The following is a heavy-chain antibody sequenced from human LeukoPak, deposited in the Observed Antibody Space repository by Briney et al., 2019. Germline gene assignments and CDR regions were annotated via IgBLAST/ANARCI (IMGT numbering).Heavy chain of an antibody. D-gene: IGHD6-19*01. J-gene: IGHJ4*02. Sequence: GGSLRLSCAASGFTFSSYSMNWVRQAPGKGLEWVSSISSSSSYIYYADSVKGRFTISRDNAKNSLYLQMNSLRAEDTAVYYCARHDFVAGTPRDYWGQGTLVTVSS. V-gene: IGHV3-21*01. CDR1: GFTFSSYS. CDR3: ARHDFVAGTPRDY. CDR2: ISSSSSYI.